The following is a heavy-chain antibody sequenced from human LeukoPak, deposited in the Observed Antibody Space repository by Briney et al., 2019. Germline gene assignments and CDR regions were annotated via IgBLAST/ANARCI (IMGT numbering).Heavy chain of an antibody. V-gene: IGHV4-34*01. CDR2: INHSGST. J-gene: IGHJ4*02. CDR3: ARGPFAGYSSGWYRV. CDR1: GGSFSGYY. Sequence: PSETLSLTCAVYGGSFSGYYWSWIRQPPGKGLEWIGEINHSGSTNYSLSLKSRVTISVDTSKNQFSLKLSSVTAADTAVYYCARGPFAGYSSGWYRVWGQGTLVTVSS. D-gene: IGHD6-19*01.